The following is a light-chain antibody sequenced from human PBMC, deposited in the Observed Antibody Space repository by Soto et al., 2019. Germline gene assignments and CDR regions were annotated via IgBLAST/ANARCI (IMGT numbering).Light chain of an antibody. CDR2: EVS. V-gene: IGLV2-8*01. CDR1: SSDVGGYNY. CDR3: SSYAGSNNLV. Sequence: QSALTQFPSASGSPGQSVTISCTGTSSDVGGYNYVSWYQQHPGKAPKLMIYEVSKRPSGVPDRFSGSKSGNTASLTVSGLQAEDEADYYCSSYAGSNNLVFGGGTQLTVL. J-gene: IGLJ3*02.